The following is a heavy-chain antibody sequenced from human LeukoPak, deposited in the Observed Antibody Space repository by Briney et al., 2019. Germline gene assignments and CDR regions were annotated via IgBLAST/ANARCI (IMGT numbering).Heavy chain of an antibody. CDR1: GGSISSYY. Sequence: SETLSLTCTVSGGSISSYYWSWIPQPAGKGLEWIGRIYTSGSTNYNPSLKSPVTTSVDTSTNQYSLKLRSVTAPDTAVYYCARGRYDFWSGYYMDYWGQGTLVTVSS. CDR2: IYTSGST. D-gene: IGHD3-3*01. CDR3: ARGRYDFWSGYYMDY. V-gene: IGHV4-4*07. J-gene: IGHJ4*02.